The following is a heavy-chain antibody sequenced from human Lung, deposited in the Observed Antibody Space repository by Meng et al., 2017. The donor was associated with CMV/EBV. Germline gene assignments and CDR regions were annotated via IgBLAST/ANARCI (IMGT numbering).Heavy chain of an antibody. CDR2: ISWNSANI. Sequence: GGSLRLXCATSGFTFVEYAMHWVRQTPGKGLEWVSGISWNSANIGYADSVKGRFTISRDNAKKNLYLQMNSLRAEDTALYYCTKDRRFRGLDNWGQGTLVTVSS. CDR3: TKDRRFRGLDN. D-gene: IGHD3-10*01. J-gene: IGHJ4*02. V-gene: IGHV3-9*01. CDR1: GFTFVEYA.